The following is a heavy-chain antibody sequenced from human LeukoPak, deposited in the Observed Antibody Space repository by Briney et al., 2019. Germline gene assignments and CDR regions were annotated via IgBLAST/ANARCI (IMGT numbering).Heavy chain of an antibody. D-gene: IGHD1-26*01. CDR1: GGTFSSYA. J-gene: IGHJ4*02. CDR2: IIPIFGTA. V-gene: IGHV1-69*13. CDR3: ARAGGSYYHLYFDY. Sequence: SVKVSCKAPGGTFSSYAISWVRQAPGQGLEWMGGIIPIFGTANYAQKFQGRVTITADESTSTAYMELSSLRSEDTAVYYCARAGGSYYHLYFDYWGQGTLVTVSS.